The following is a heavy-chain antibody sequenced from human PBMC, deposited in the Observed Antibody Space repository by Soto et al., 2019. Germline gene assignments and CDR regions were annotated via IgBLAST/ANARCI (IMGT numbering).Heavy chain of an antibody. J-gene: IGHJ6*02. Sequence: QVPLVQSGAEVKKPGSSVKVSCKASGGTFSSYAISWVRQAPGQGLEWMGGIIPIFGTANYAQKFQGRVTITADESTSTAYMELSSLRSEDTAVYYCARERGVTMVRGVIKYGMDVWGQGTTVTVSS. CDR2: IIPIFGTA. CDR1: GGTFSSYA. CDR3: ARERGVTMVRGVIKYGMDV. D-gene: IGHD3-10*01. V-gene: IGHV1-69*01.